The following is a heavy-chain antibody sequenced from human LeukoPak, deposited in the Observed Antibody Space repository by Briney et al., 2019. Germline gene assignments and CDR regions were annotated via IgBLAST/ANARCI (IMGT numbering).Heavy chain of an antibody. V-gene: IGHV4-61*01. CDR2: IYYNGNT. Sequence: SETLSLTCTVSGGSVSSGNSYWSWIRQPPGKGLEWIVYIYYNGNTNYNPALKRRVTISVDTSKNQFSLRLSSVTAADTAVYYCARDLDWNDEDYYYGMDVWGQGTTVTVSS. J-gene: IGHJ6*02. CDR1: GGSVSSGNSY. CDR3: ARDLDWNDEDYYYGMDV. D-gene: IGHD1-1*01.